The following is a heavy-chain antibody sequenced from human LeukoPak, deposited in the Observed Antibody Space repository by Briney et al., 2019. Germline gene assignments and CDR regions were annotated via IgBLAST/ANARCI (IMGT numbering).Heavy chain of an antibody. D-gene: IGHD3-16*02. CDR3: ARTVITFGGVIVIPYYFDY. Sequence: GGSLRLSCAASGFTFSDYYMSWIRQAPGKGLEWVSYISSSGSTIYYADSVKGRFTISRDNAKNSLYLQMNSPRAEDTAVYYCARTVITFGGVIVIPYYFDYWGQGTLVTVSS. J-gene: IGHJ4*02. CDR1: GFTFSDYY. CDR2: ISSSGSTI. V-gene: IGHV3-11*01.